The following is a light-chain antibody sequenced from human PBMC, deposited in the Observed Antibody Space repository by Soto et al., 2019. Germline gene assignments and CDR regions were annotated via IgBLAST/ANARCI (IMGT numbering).Light chain of an antibody. CDR1: QSVSSY. Sequence: EIVLTRSPATLSLSPGERATLSCRASQSVSSYLAWYQQKPGQAPRLLISDASDRATGIPARFSGRGSGTAFTLTISGLETGDFAVYYCQQRSFWPWTFGQGTKVEIK. CDR3: QQRSFWPWT. J-gene: IGKJ1*01. V-gene: IGKV3-11*01. CDR2: DAS.